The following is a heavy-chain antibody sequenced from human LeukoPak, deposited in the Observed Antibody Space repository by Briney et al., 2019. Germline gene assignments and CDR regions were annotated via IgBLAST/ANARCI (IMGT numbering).Heavy chain of an antibody. J-gene: IGHJ6*02. CDR2: IYPGDSDT. CDR3: ARHPYCSSTSCYVDV. D-gene: IGHD2-2*01. V-gene: IGHV5-51*01. CDR1: RYSFTSYW. Sequence: GASLQISCQGSRYSFTSYWIGWVRQLPGKGLEWMGIIYPGDSDTRYSPSFQGQVTISADKSISTAYLQWSSLKASDTAMYYCARHPYCSSTSCYVDVWGQGTTVTVSS.